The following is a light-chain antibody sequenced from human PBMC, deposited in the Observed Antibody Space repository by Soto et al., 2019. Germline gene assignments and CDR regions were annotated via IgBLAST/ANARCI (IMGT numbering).Light chain of an antibody. V-gene: IGKV3-15*01. J-gene: IGKJ1*01. CDR2: GAS. CDR3: QQYNNGPRT. CDR1: PSVSSN. Sequence: EIVLTQSPATLSVSPGERATLSCRASPSVSSNLAWYQQKPGQAPRLLIYGASTRATGIPARFSGSGSGTEFTLTISSLQSEDFAVYYCQQYNNGPRTFGQGTKVEIK.